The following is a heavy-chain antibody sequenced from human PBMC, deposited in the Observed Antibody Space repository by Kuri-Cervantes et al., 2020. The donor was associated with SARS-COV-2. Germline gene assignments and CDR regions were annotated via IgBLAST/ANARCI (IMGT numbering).Heavy chain of an antibody. V-gene: IGHV4-39*07. CDR1: GGSISSSGYY. Sequence: GSLRLSCTVSGGSISSSGYYWGWIRQPPGKGLEWIGSIYHSGSTYYNPSLKSRVTISVDTSKNQFSLKLSSVTAADTAVYYCARDEYSSSGGWFDPWGQGTLVTVSS. CDR3: ARDEYSSSGGWFDP. D-gene: IGHD6-6*01. CDR2: IYHSGST. J-gene: IGHJ5*02.